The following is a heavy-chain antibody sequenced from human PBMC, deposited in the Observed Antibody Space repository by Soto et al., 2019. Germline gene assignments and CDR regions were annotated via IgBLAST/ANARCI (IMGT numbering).Heavy chain of an antibody. CDR3: AGLSVTGGVDV. D-gene: IGHD2-21*02. CDR1: GLTSSGI. Sequence: EVRLEESGGGFVQPGGALRLSCVFSGLTSSGIELNWVRQAAGKGLECLSHISASGDTVDYIDSVKGRFTISRDNAKQSLFLQVSALRVEDTAVYYCAGLSVTGGVDVWGQGTTVTVSS. V-gene: IGHV3-48*03. CDR2: ISASGDTV. J-gene: IGHJ6*02.